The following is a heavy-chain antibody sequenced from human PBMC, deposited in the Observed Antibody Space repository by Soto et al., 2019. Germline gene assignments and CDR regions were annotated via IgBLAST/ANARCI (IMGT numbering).Heavy chain of an antibody. D-gene: IGHD4-4*01. CDR2: INSDGNST. CDR3: ARGSNHFDS. CDR1: GFTFSPFW. Sequence: EVQLVESGGGLVQPGGSLRLSCAASGFTFSPFWMHWVRQVPGKGPVWVSRINSDGNSTSYADSVKGRFTISRDNAKNTLYLKVNRLRAEDTAVYYCARGSNHFDSWGQGTMVTVSS. J-gene: IGHJ4*02. V-gene: IGHV3-74*01.